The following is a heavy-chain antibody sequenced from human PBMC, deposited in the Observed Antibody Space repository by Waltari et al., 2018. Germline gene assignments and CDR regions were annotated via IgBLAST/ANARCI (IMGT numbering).Heavy chain of an antibody. J-gene: IGHJ4*02. D-gene: IGHD3-10*01. CDR1: GYTFSHYG. V-gene: IGHV1-18*01. CDR3: ARDRCHFGSGTCGYFDT. Sequence: QVQLVQSGPEVKKPGASVKVSCKASGYTFSHYGISWVQQAPGQGPEWMGWISVYSGNTNYAQKLQGRVTVTTDTSTTTAYMELRNLKSDDTAVYFCARDRCHFGSGTCGYFDTWGQGTLVTVSS. CDR2: ISVYSGNT.